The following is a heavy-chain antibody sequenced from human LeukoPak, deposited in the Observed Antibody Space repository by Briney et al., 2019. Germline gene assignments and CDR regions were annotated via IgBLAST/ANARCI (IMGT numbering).Heavy chain of an antibody. J-gene: IGHJ4*02. Sequence: PSETLSLTCTVSGGSISTFYWSWIRQRPGKGLEWIGYISYSGTTNYNPSLKSRVTISVDMSKSQFSLTLSSVTAADTALYYCARHGPLYDIWSAQFYFDYWGQGTLVAASS. CDR1: GGSISTFY. CDR3: ARHGPLYDIWSAQFYFDY. V-gene: IGHV4-59*08. D-gene: IGHD3-3*01. CDR2: ISYSGTT.